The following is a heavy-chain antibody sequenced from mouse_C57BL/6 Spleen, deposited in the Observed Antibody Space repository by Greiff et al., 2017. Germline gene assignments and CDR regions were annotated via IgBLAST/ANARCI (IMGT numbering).Heavy chain of an antibody. CDR2: IDPEGGET. D-gene: IGHD2-4*01. V-gene: IGHV14-2*01. CDR3: AGEGDDYVPSYFDY. Sequence: EVQLQQSGAELVKPGASVKLSCTASGFNIKDYYMHWVKQRTEQGLEWIGRIDPEGGETKYAPKFQGKATMTADTSSSTAYLQLSSLTSEDTAVDYCAGEGDDYVPSYFDYWGQGTTLTVSS. J-gene: IGHJ2*01. CDR1: GFNIKDYY.